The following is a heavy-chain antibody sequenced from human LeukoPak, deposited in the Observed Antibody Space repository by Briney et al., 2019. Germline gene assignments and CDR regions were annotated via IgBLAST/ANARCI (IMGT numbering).Heavy chain of an antibody. Sequence: SETLSLTCAVSGYSISSGYYWGWIRQPPGKGLEWIGSIYHSGSTYYNPSLKSRVTISVDTSNNQFSLKLSSVTAADTAVYYCARDRMVRGVITGYYYYYYMDVWGKGTTVTVSS. CDR3: ARDRMVRGVITGYYYYYYMDV. CDR2: IYHSGST. CDR1: GYSISSGYY. V-gene: IGHV4-38-2*02. D-gene: IGHD3-10*01. J-gene: IGHJ6*03.